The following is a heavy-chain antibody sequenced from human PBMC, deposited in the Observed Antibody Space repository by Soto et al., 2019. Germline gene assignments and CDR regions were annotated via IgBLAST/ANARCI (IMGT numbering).Heavy chain of an antibody. J-gene: IGHJ4*02. CDR2: INPSDGTA. D-gene: IGHD6-19*01. V-gene: IGHV1-46*01. Sequence: QVQLVQSGAEVKKPGASVKVSCKASGYTFTTYFMHWVRQAPGQGLEWMGIINPSDGTATYAQKFQGRVTMTRDTSTSTVYIELSSLRSEDTAVYYCARVQFVSGWRYAGDYWGQGTLVTVSS. CDR3: ARVQFVSGWRYAGDY. CDR1: GYTFTTYF.